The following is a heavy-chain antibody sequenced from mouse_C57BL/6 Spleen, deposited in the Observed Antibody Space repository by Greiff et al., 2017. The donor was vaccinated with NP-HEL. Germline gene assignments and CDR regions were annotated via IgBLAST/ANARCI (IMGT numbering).Heavy chain of an antibody. V-gene: IGHV1-15*01. J-gene: IGHJ4*01. Sequence: QVQLQQSGAELVRPGASVTLSCKASGYTFTDYEMHWVKQTPVHGLEWIGAIDPETGGTDYNQKFKGKAILTADKSSSTAYMELRSLTSEDSAVYYCTRGYGSKEMDGWGQGTSVTVSS. D-gene: IGHD1-1*01. CDR1: GYTFTDYE. CDR3: TRGYGSKEMDG. CDR2: IDPETGGT.